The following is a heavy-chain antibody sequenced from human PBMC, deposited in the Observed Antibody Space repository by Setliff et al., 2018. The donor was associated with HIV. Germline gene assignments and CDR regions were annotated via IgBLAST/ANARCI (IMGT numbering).Heavy chain of an antibody. V-gene: IGHV1-2*02. CDR3: ARDQTPLDAFDI. Sequence: ASVKVSCKASGYTFTSYSMHWMRQAPGQGLEWMGWINPNTGGTNYAQKFQGRVTMTRDTSISTAYMELRRLRSDDTAMYYCARDQTPLDAFDIWGQGTMVTVSS. D-gene: IGHD2-15*01. J-gene: IGHJ3*02. CDR2: INPNTGGT. CDR1: GYTFTSYS.